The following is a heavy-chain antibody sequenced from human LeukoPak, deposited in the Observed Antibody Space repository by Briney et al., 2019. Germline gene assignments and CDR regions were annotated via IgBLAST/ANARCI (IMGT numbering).Heavy chain of an antibody. CDR2: IIPIFGTA. CDR3: ARDVVVVPAAPENWFDP. V-gene: IGHV1-69*05. CDR1: GGTFSSYA. D-gene: IGHD2-2*01. J-gene: IGHJ5*02. Sequence: GASVKVSCKASGGTFSSYAISWVRQAPGQGLEWMGGIIPIFGTANCAQKFQGRVTITTDESTSTAYMELGSLRSEDTAVYYCARDVVVVPAAPENWFDPWGQGTLVTVSS.